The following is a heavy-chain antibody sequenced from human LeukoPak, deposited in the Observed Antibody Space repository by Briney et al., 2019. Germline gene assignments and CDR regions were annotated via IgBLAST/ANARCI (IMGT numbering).Heavy chain of an antibody. D-gene: IGHD3-22*01. CDR3: VGGSSGYYAGSAFDI. J-gene: IGHJ3*02. CDR1: GYTFTSYA. Sequence: GASVKVSCKASGYTFTSYAMNWVRQAPGQGLEWMGWINTNTGNPTYAQGFTGRFVFSLDTSVSTAYLQISSLKAEDTAVYYCVGGSSGYYAGSAFDIWGQGTMVTVSS. V-gene: IGHV7-4-1*02. CDR2: INTNTGNP.